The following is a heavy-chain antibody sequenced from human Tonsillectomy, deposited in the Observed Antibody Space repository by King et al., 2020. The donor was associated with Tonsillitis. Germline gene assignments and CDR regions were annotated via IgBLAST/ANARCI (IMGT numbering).Heavy chain of an antibody. D-gene: IGHD3-10*01. CDR1: GYTFTGYY. Sequence: VQLVESGAEVKKPGASVKVSCKASGYTFTGYYIHWVRQAPGQGLEWMGWINPNNGGTNYAQKFQGRVTVTRDTSISTAYMELSGLRSDDTAVYYCARVGEYGSGSYFRYWGQGPLVTVSS. V-gene: IGHV1-2*02. CDR3: ARVGEYGSGSYFRY. CDR2: INPNNGGT. J-gene: IGHJ4*02.